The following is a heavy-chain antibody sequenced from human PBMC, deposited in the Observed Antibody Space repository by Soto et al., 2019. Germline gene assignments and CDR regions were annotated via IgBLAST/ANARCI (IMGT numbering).Heavy chain of an antibody. CDR1: GGSINSYY. CDR2: IHSSGST. D-gene: IGHD3-22*01. Sequence: SETLSLTCTVSGGSINSYYWSWIRQPPGKGLEWIGYIHSSGSTNYNPSLKSRVTISIDTSKNQFSLKLSSVTAADTAVYYCASSGYDYPNWFDPWGQGTLVTVSS. J-gene: IGHJ5*02. V-gene: IGHV4-59*01. CDR3: ASSGYDYPNWFDP.